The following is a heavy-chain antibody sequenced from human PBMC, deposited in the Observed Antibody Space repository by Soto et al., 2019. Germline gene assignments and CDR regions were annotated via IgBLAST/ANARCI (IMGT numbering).Heavy chain of an antibody. Sequence: GESLKISCKASGYSFTSYWIGWVRQISGKGLEWMGITYPEDSQTLYSPSFQGQVTISVDKSISTVYLQWSSLKASDTAVYYCARALDFWSAYFDYWGQGSLVTVSS. CDR3: ARALDFWSAYFDY. J-gene: IGHJ4*02. CDR2: TYPEDSQT. D-gene: IGHD3-3*01. CDR1: GYSFTSYW. V-gene: IGHV5-51*01.